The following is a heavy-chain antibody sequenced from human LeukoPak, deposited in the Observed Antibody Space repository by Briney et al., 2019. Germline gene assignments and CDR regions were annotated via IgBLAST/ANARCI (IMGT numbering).Heavy chain of an antibody. CDR1: GFTFTTYW. D-gene: IGHD3-10*01. V-gene: IGHV3-7*01. J-gene: IGHJ6*03. CDR2: IKQDGTEK. Sequence: QAGGSLRLSCAASGFTFTTYWMSWVRQAPGKGLEWVANIKQDGTEKYYVDSVKGRFTISRDNAKNSLYLQMNSLRAEDTAVYYCAKSRGSGSYHYYYYYYMDVWGKGTTVTISS. CDR3: AKSRGSGSYHYYYYYYMDV.